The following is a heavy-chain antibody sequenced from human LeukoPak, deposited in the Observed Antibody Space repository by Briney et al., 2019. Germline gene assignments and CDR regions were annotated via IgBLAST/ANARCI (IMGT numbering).Heavy chain of an antibody. D-gene: IGHD3-3*01. CDR2: ISYDGSNK. Sequence: GGSLRLSRAASGFTFSSYAMHWVRQAPGKGLEWVAVISYDGSNKYYADSVKGRFTISRDNSKNTLYLQMNSLRAEDTAVYYCARGSHYDFWSGYYEYYYYGMDVWGQGTTVTVSS. CDR3: ARGSHYDFWSGYYEYYYYGMDV. J-gene: IGHJ6*02. CDR1: GFTFSSYA. V-gene: IGHV3-30-3*01.